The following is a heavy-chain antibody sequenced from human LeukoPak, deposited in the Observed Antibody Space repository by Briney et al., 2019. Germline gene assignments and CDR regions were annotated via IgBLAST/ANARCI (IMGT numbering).Heavy chain of an antibody. CDR1: GYSISSGYE. CDR2: ISQSGNT. D-gene: IGHD4-11*01. Sequence: SETLSLTCSVSGYSISSGYEWGWIRQPPGKRLEWIGSISQSGNTYDNLSLKSRVTMSVDTARNQSSLKLTSVTAADTAVYYCVRSEIDDYSRYWGRGTLVTVSS. J-gene: IGHJ4*02. V-gene: IGHV4-38-2*02. CDR3: VRSEIDDYSRY.